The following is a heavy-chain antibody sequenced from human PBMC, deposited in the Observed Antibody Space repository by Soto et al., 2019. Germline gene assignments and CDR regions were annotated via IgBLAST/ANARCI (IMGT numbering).Heavy chain of an antibody. Sequence: VQLGQSGGEVKKPGAPVKVSCKASAYTFTNYGISWVRQAPEQGLEWMGWISAYNVNINYAQKFRGRVTMTTDTSTSSAYFEVRSLRSEDTAVYYCSRSGSSWNLREFDSWGQGTLVTVSS. CDR3: SRSGSSWNLREFDS. D-gene: IGHD6-13*01. CDR1: AYTFTNYG. CDR2: ISAYNVNI. V-gene: IGHV1-18*01. J-gene: IGHJ4*02.